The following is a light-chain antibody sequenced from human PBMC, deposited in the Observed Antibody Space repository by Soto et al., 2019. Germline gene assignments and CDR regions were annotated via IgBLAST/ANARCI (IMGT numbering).Light chain of an antibody. CDR3: QQRET. Sequence: IVLPQSNAPLSLSPGERSTLSCRASQSVSTYLGWYQQKPGQAPRLLIYDASNRATGIPPRFSASGSGTDFTLTISSLEPEDFAIFDCQQRETFGQGTNVDI. V-gene: IGKV3-11*01. CDR1: QSVSTY. J-gene: IGKJ1*01. CDR2: DAS.